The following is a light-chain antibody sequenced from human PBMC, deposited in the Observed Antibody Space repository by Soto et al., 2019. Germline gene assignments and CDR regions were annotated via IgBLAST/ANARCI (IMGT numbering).Light chain of an antibody. V-gene: IGKV4-1*01. CDR2: WAS. CDR3: QQFFTTPLT. J-gene: IGKJ4*01. Sequence: DIVMTQSPDSLSVSLGERATINCKPSQSILYRSNGKEYLAWYQQKPGHPPKLIIYWASTRESGVPDRFSGSGSVTDFTLTISSLQAEDVAVYYCQQFFTTPLTCGGGTKVEI. CDR1: QSILYRSNGKEY.